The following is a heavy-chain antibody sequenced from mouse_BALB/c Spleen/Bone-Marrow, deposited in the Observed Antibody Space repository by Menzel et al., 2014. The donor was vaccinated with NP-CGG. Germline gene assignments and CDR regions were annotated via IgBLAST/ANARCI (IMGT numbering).Heavy chain of an antibody. CDR2: IYPGDGST. CDR3: ARGAPYYFDY. Sequence: VHLVESGPELVKPGASVKMSYKASGYTFTSYFIHWVKQRPGQGLEWIGWIYPGDGSTNYNEKFKGKTTLTADKSSSTAYMLLSSLTSEDSAIYFCARGAPYYFDYWGQGTTLTVSS. V-gene: IGHV1S56*01. J-gene: IGHJ2*01. CDR1: GYTFTSYF. D-gene: IGHD3-1*01.